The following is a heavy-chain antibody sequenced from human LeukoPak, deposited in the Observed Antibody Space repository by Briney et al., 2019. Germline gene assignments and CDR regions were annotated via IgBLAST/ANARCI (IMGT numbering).Heavy chain of an antibody. J-gene: IGHJ4*02. Sequence: GGSLRLSCAASGFTFSTYAMSWVREAPGKGLEWVAIIWYDGSNKYYADSVKGRFTISRDNSKNTLYLQMNSLTAEDTAVYYCAQNDAAGGNKPDYWGQGTLVTVSS. D-gene: IGHD4-23*01. CDR2: IWYDGSNK. CDR1: GFTFSTYA. V-gene: IGHV3-33*08. CDR3: AQNDAAGGNKPDY.